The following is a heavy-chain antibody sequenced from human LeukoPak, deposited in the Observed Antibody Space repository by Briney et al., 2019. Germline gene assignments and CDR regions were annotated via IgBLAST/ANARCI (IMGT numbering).Heavy chain of an antibody. D-gene: IGHD3-10*01. J-gene: IGHJ6*03. V-gene: IGHV3-23*01. Sequence: GGSLRLSCAASGFTFSNYGMSWVRQAPGKGLEWVSIISDSGGTTYYADSVKGRFTISRDYSKNTLYLQMKSLRAEDTAVYYCGKGGAVSSKSITMIRGTRRYYYYMDVWGKGATVTISS. CDR3: GKGGAVSSKSITMIRGTRRYYYYMDV. CDR2: ISDSGGTT. CDR1: GFTFSNYG.